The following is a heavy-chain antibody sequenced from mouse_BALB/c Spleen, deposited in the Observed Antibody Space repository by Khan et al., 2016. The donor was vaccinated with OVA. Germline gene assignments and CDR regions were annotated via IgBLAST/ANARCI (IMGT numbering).Heavy chain of an antibody. CDR3: ARGNYYGDARDH. D-gene: IGHD1-1*01. CDR2: ISYSGST. J-gene: IGHJ4*01. CDR1: GYSITSNYA. Sequence: EVPLQESGPGLVKPSQSLSLTCTVTGYSITSNYAWNWIRQFPGNKLEWMGYISYSGSTNYNPSLKSRISITRDTSKNQFFLQLNSVTTEDTATYYCARGNYYGDARDHWGQGTSITVTA. V-gene: IGHV3-2*02.